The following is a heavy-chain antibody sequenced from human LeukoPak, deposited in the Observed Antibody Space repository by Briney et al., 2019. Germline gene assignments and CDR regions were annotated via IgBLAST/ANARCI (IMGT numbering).Heavy chain of an antibody. V-gene: IGHV1-69*05. Sequence: SVKVSCKASGGTFSSYAISWVRQAPGQGLEWMGGIIPIFGTANYAQKFQGRVTITTDESTSTAYMELSSLRSEDTAVYYCARGGGGTYYYDSSGSWAFDIWGQGTMVTVSS. CDR2: IIPIFGTA. D-gene: IGHD3-22*01. J-gene: IGHJ3*02. CDR1: GGTFSSYA. CDR3: ARGGGGTYYYDSSGSWAFDI.